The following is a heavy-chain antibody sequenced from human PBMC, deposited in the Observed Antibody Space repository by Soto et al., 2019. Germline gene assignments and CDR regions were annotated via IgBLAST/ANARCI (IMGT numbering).Heavy chain of an antibody. Sequence: PSETLSLTCTVSGGSISSGGYYWSWIRQHPGKGLEWIGYIYYSGSTYYNPSLKSRVTISVDTSKNQFSLKLSSVTAADTAVYYCARSRTDGPIVATIMAPYYYYGMDVWGQGTTVTVSS. V-gene: IGHV4-31*03. CDR1: GGSISSGGYY. CDR3: ARSRTDGPIVATIMAPYYYYGMDV. J-gene: IGHJ6*02. D-gene: IGHD5-12*01. CDR2: IYYSGST.